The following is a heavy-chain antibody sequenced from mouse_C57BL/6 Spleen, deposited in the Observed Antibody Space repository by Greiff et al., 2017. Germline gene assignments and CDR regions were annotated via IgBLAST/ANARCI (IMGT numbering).Heavy chain of an antibody. Sequence: VKVVESGAELARPGASVKLSCKASGYTFTSYGISWVKQRTGQGLEWIGEIYPRSGNTYYNEKFKGKATLTADKSSSTAYMELRSLTSEDSAVYFCARAYYYGSSLYYFDYWGQGTTLTVSS. CDR1: GYTFTSYG. V-gene: IGHV1-81*01. D-gene: IGHD1-1*01. CDR3: ARAYYYGSSLYYFDY. J-gene: IGHJ2*01. CDR2: IYPRSGNT.